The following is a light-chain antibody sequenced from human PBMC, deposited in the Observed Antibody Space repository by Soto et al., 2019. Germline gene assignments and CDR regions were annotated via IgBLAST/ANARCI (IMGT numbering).Light chain of an antibody. J-gene: IGKJ2*01. CDR3: QHYDNLPRYT. CDR2: DAS. CDR1: QDISNY. V-gene: IGKV1-33*01. Sequence: DIQMTQSPSSLSASVGDRVTITCQASQDISNYLNWYQQKPGKAPKLLIYDASNLKTGVPSRFSGSGSGTDFTFTISRLQPEDIATYYCQHYDNLPRYTFGQGTKLEIK.